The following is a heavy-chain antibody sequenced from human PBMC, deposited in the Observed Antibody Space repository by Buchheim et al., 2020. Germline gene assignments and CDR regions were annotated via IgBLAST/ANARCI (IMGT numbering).Heavy chain of an antibody. CDR1: GGSISSGGYY. CDR3: ARGKRVVITTPPYYYYYGMDV. Sequence: QVQLQESGPGLVKPSQTLSLTCTVSGGSISSGGYYWSWIRQHPGKGLEWIGYIYYSGSTYYNPSLKSRVTISVDKSKNQFSLKLSSVTAADTAVYYCARGKRVVITTPPYYYYYGMDVWGQGTT. J-gene: IGHJ6*02. D-gene: IGHD3-22*01. V-gene: IGHV4-31*03. CDR2: IYYSGST.